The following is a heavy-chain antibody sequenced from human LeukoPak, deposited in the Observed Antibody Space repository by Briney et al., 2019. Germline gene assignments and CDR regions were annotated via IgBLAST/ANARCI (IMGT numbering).Heavy chain of an antibody. J-gene: IGHJ4*02. CDR3: ARWVYGSGSRGYYFDY. D-gene: IGHD3-10*01. CDR2: IYHSGTT. V-gene: IGHV4-30-2*01. Sequence: KPSQTLSLTCAVSGGSISRGGYSWSWVRQPPGKGLEWMGYIYHSGTTYYNPSLKSRVTISVDRSKNKFSLKLSSVTAADTAVYYCARWVYGSGSRGYYFDYWGQGTLVTVPS. CDR1: GGSISRGGYS.